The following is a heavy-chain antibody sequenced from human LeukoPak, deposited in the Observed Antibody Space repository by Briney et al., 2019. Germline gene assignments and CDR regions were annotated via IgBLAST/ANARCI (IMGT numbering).Heavy chain of an antibody. CDR1: GYTLTELS. D-gene: IGHD3-3*01. CDR2: FDPEDGET. Sequence: ASVKVSCKVSGYTLTELSMHWVRQAPGKGLEWMGGFDPEDGETIYAQKFQGRVTMTEDTSTDTAYMELSSLRSEDTAVYYCAKEPPILRFLEWRPHFDYWGQGTLVTVSS. V-gene: IGHV1-24*01. J-gene: IGHJ4*02. CDR3: AKEPPILRFLEWRPHFDY.